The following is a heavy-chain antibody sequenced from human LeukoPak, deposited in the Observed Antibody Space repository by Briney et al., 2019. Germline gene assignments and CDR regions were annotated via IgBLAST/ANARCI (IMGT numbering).Heavy chain of an antibody. CDR1: GFTFNDYY. CDR3: ATDGAGFDT. CDR2: INIGGTNT. Sequence: GGSLRLSCAAPGFTFNDYYMSWIRQAPGKGLEWLSYINIGGTNTHYADSVKGRFTISRDNAKKSLYLEMNNLRAEDTAVYYCATDGAGFDTWGQGTLVTVSS. V-gene: IGHV3-11*01. J-gene: IGHJ5*02.